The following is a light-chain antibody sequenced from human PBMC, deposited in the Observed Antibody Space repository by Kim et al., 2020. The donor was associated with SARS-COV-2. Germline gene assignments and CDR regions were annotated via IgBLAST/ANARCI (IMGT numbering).Light chain of an antibody. CDR3: KSYDNYNQV. CDR2: GDD. Sequence: NFMLTQPHSVSESPGKTVTISCTRSSGSIASNYVQWYQQRPGSSPTTVIYGDDQRPSVVPDRFSGSIDSSANSASRTISSLKTEDEADYYCKSYDNYNQVFGGGTKLTVL. J-gene: IGLJ3*02. CDR1: SGSIASNY. V-gene: IGLV6-57*01.